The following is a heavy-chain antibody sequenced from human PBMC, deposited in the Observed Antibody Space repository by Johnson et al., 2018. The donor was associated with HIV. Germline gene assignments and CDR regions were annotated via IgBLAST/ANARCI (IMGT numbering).Heavy chain of an antibody. CDR2: IYSGGST. CDR3: AVGIQLWFGSEGDAFDI. V-gene: IGHV3-66*01. D-gene: IGHD3-10*01. Sequence: EVQLVESGGGVVQPGRSLRLSCAASGFTVSSNYMSWVRQAPGKGLEWVSVIYSGGSTYYADSVKGRFTISRDNSKNTLYLQMSSLRAEDTAMYYCAVGIQLWFGSEGDAFDIWGQGAMVSVAS. J-gene: IGHJ3*02. CDR1: GFTVSSNY.